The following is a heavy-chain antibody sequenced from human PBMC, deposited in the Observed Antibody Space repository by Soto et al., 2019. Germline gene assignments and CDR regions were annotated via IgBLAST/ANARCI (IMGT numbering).Heavy chain of an antibody. CDR1: GVTFSSYA. Sequence: PGGSLRLSCAASGVTFSSYAMHGVRQAPGKGLEWVAVISYDGSNKYYADSVKGRFTISRDNSKNTLYLQMNSLRAEDTAVYYCARDQGYCSGGSCYRYYYGMDVWGQGTTVTVSS. CDR3: ARDQGYCSGGSCYRYYYGMDV. V-gene: IGHV3-30-3*01. CDR2: ISYDGSNK. J-gene: IGHJ6*02. D-gene: IGHD2-15*01.